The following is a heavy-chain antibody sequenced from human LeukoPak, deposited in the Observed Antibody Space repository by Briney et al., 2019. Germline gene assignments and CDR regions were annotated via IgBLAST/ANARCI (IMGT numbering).Heavy chain of an antibody. CDR3: ARPLYFGYHLGDY. CDR1: GFTFSSYE. D-gene: IGHD3-16*02. J-gene: IGHJ4*02. CDR2: IASDGSNR. Sequence: QPGGSLRLSCAASGFTFSSYEMNWVRQAPGKGLEWVALIASDGSNRYYADSVKGRFTISRDNSKSTLYLQMNSLTAEDTATYYCARPLYFGYHLGDYWGQGTLVTVSS. V-gene: IGHV3-30*04.